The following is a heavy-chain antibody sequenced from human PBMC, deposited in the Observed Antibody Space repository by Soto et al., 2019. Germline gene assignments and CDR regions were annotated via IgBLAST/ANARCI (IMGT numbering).Heavy chain of an antibody. D-gene: IGHD3-16*01. V-gene: IGHV1-18*01. CDR1: GYTFTSYG. Sequence: QVQLVQSGAEVKKPGASVKVSCKASGYTFTSYGISWVRQAPGQGLEWMGWISAYNGNTNYAQKLQGRVTMTTDTSTSTAYVELRSLRSDDTAVYYCARDGRDLHLGDHNWFDPWGQGTLVTVSS. CDR3: ARDGRDLHLGDHNWFDP. J-gene: IGHJ5*02. CDR2: ISAYNGNT.